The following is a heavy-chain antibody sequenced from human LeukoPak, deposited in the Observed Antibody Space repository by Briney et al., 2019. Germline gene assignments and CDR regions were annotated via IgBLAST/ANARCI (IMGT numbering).Heavy chain of an antibody. CDR2: IYYSGST. CDR1: GGSISSSSYY. J-gene: IGHJ4*02. CDR3: AASGSFNFDY. D-gene: IGHD1-26*01. Sequence: SETLSLTCTVSGGSISSSSYYWGWIRQPPGKGLEWIGSIYYSGSTYYNPSLKSRVTMSLDTSKNQFSLKLSSVTAADTAVYYCAASGSFNFDYWGQGTLVTVSS. V-gene: IGHV4-39*07.